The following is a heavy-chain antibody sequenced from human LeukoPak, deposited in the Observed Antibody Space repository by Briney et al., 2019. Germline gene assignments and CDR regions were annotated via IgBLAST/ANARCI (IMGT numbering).Heavy chain of an antibody. CDR2: IRYDGSNK. CDR1: GFTFSSYG. V-gene: IGHV3-30*02. D-gene: IGHD3-22*01. CDR3: AKDAKYDSSGYYLSYFDY. Sequence: GGSLRLSCAASGFTFSSYGMHWVRQAPGKGLEWVAFIRYDGSNKYYADSVKGRFTISRDNSKNTLYLQMNSLRAEDTAVYYCAKDAKYDSSGYYLSYFDYWGQGTLVTVSS. J-gene: IGHJ4*02.